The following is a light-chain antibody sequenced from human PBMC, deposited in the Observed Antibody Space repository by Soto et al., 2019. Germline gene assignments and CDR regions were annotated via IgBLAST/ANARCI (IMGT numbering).Light chain of an antibody. CDR1: QAIYNY. J-gene: IGKJ4*01. CDR2: AAS. Sequence: DIQMTQSPSSLSASVGDRVTITCRASQAIYNYLAWYQQKPGKVPTLLISAASTLQSGVPSRFSGSGSGTDFTLTISSLQPEDVTTYYCQKFSAVPTFGGGTKVEI. CDR3: QKFSAVPT. V-gene: IGKV1-27*01.